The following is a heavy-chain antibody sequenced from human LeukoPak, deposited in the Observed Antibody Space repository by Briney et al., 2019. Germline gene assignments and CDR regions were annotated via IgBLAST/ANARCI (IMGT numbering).Heavy chain of an antibody. CDR2: INPSGGST. CDR1: GYIFTGYY. V-gene: IGHV1-46*01. CDR3: AKDGSHRRLQYYYYYMDV. D-gene: IGHD5-24*01. J-gene: IGHJ6*03. Sequence: ASVKVSCKASGYIFTGYYMHWVRQAPGQGLEWMGWINPSGGSTSYAQKFQGRVTMTRDMSTSTVYMELSSLRSEDTAVYYCAKDGSHRRLQYYYYYMDVWGKGTTVTVS.